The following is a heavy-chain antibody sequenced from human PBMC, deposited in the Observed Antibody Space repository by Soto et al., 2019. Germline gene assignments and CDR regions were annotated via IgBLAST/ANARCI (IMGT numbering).Heavy chain of an antibody. CDR3: ASRRYYDSSGYSSPAEFDY. Sequence: PSETLSLTCTVSGGSISSYYWSWIRQPPGRGLEWIGYIYYSGSTYYNPSLKSRVTISVDTSKNQFSLTLSSVTAADTTVYYCASRRYYDSSGYSSPAEFDYWGQGTLVTVSS. V-gene: IGHV4-59*06. D-gene: IGHD3-22*01. CDR2: IYYSGST. J-gene: IGHJ4*02. CDR1: GGSISSYY.